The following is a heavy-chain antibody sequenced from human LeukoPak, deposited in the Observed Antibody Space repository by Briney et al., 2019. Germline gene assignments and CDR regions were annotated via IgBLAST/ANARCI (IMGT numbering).Heavy chain of an antibody. V-gene: IGHV1-8*01. CDR3: ARRSELLWFGEFSLNWFDP. Sequence: ASVKVSCKASGYTFTSYDINWVRQAPGQGLEWMGWMNPNSGNTGYAQKFQGRVTMTRNTSISTAYMELSSLRSEDTAVYYCARRSELLWFGEFSLNWFDPWGQGTLVTVSS. J-gene: IGHJ5*02. CDR2: MNPNSGNT. CDR1: GYTFTSYD. D-gene: IGHD3-10*01.